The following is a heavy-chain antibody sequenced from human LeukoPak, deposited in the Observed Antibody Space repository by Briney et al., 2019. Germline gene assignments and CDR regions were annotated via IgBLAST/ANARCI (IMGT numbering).Heavy chain of an antibody. D-gene: IGHD1-1*01. CDR2: ITAGGDGT. V-gene: IGHV3-23*01. CDR1: GFTFSGYA. J-gene: IGHJ4*02. Sequence: GGSLRLSCAASGFTFSGYAMSWVRLAPGKGLEWVSAITAGGDGTYYADSVKGRFTISRDNSKNMVFLQMNSLRAEDTAIYYCAKSHASIWNVYDYWGQGTLVTVSS. CDR3: AKSHASIWNVYDY.